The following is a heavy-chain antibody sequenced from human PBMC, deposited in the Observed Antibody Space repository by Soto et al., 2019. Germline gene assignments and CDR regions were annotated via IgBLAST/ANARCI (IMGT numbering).Heavy chain of an antibody. CDR1: GVTFSNYI. CDR3: ARDDEGGSYCDLGY. Sequence: PGGSVRLSCAASGVTFSNYIMHWFRQAPGKGLEWVAIILHDGNNKYYADSVKGRFTISRDNSKNTLYLQMSSLRTEDTAIYYCARDDEGGSYCDLGYWGQGTLVTVSS. CDR2: ILHDGNNK. J-gene: IGHJ4*02. V-gene: IGHV3-30-3*01. D-gene: IGHD3-10*01.